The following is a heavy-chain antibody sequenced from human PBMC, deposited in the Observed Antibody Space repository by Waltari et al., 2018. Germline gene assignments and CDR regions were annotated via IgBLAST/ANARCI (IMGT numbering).Heavy chain of an antibody. Sequence: EVQLVESGGGLIQPGGSLRLSCAASGFTVSSNYMRWVRQAPGKGLEWVSVIYSGGSTYYADSVKGRFTISRDNSKNTLYLQMNSLRAEDTAVYYCAARGPKRSYYFDYWGQGTLVTVSS. J-gene: IGHJ4*02. CDR1: GFTVSSNY. V-gene: IGHV3-53*01. CDR3: AARGPKRSYYFDY. CDR2: IYSGGST. D-gene: IGHD6-25*01.